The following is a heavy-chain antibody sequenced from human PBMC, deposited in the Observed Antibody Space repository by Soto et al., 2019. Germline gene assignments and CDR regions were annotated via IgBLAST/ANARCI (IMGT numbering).Heavy chain of an antibody. CDR3: TTTTVTSDFHF. CDR2: ISSGSRDI. Sequence: PGGSLRLSGGASGFTFSTYSMNWVRQAPGKGLEWVSSISSGSRDIYYADSVKGRFAISRDNAKNSLYLQMNSLRVEDTAVYYCTTTTVTSDFHFWGLGALVTVSS. J-gene: IGHJ4*02. CDR1: GFTFSTYS. V-gene: IGHV3-21*01. D-gene: IGHD4-17*01.